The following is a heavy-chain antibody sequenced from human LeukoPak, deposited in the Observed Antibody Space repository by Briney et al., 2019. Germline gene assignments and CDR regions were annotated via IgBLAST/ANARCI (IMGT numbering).Heavy chain of an antibody. CDR3: ARDRRSSSWFPCYYYGMDV. CDR1: GYTFTSYY. J-gene: IGHJ6*02. V-gene: IGHV1-46*01. CDR2: INPSGGST. D-gene: IGHD6-13*01. Sequence: ASVKASCRASGYTFTSYYMHWVRQAPGQGLEWMGIINPSGGSTSYAQKFQGRVTMTRDTSTSTVYMELSSLRSEDTAVYYCARDRRSSSWFPCYYYGMDVWGQGTTVTVSS.